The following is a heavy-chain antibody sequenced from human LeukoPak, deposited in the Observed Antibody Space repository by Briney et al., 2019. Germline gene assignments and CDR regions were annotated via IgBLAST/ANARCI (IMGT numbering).Heavy chain of an antibody. CDR2: INHSGST. CDR1: GGSFSGYY. V-gene: IGHV4-34*01. D-gene: IGHD6-13*01. J-gene: IGHJ3*02. Sequence: SETLSLTCAVYGGSFSGYYWSWIRQPPGKGLGWIGEINHSGSTNYNPSLKSRVTISVDTAKNQFSLKLSSVTAADTAVYYCAKEQQLVRVYGIWGQGTMVTVSS. CDR3: AKEQQLVRVYGI.